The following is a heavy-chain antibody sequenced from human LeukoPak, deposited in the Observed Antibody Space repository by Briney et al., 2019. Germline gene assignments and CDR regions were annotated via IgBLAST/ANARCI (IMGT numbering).Heavy chain of an antibody. CDR1: RYTFTGYY. Sequence: ASVKVSCKASRYTFTGYYMHWVRQAPGQGLEWMGWINPNSGGTNYAQKFQGRVIMTRDTSISTAYMELSRLRSDDTAVYYCARDPGSSGWSSYWGQGTLVTVSS. CDR2: INPNSGGT. D-gene: IGHD6-19*01. J-gene: IGHJ4*02. V-gene: IGHV1-2*02. CDR3: ARDPGSSGWSSY.